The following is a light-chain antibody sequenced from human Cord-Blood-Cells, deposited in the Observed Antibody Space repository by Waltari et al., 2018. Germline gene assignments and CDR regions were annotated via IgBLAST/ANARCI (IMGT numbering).Light chain of an antibody. V-gene: IGLV2-23*01. CDR3: CSYAGSSTWV. Sequence: QSALTQPASVSGSPGQSLTISCTGTSRDVGSYNIVSWYQQHPGKAPKLMIYEGSKRPSGFSKRFSGSKSGNTASLTSSGLQAEDEADYYCCSYAGSSTWVFGGGTKLTVL. CDR1: SRDVGSYNI. CDR2: EGS. J-gene: IGLJ3*02.